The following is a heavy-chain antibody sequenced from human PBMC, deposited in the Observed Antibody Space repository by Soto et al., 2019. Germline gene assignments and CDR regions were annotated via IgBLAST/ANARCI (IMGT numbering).Heavy chain of an antibody. D-gene: IGHD7-27*01. Sequence: GGSLRLSCAASGFMFSSYWMGWVRQAPGKGLEWVANLKEDGTTKYYVDSVKGRFTISRDNPKNSLYLQMNSLRAEDTATYYCARVRDWGWFDPWGQGTPVTVYS. CDR1: GFMFSSYW. CDR2: LKEDGTTK. CDR3: ARVRDWGWFDP. V-gene: IGHV3-7*03. J-gene: IGHJ5*02.